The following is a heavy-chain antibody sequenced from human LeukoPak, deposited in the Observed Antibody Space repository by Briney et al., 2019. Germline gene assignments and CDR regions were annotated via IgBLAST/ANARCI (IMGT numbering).Heavy chain of an antibody. V-gene: IGHV3-64D*06. J-gene: IGHJ4*02. CDR1: GFTFSTYV. CDR2: ISSNGDNT. Sequence: GGSLRLSCSISGFTFSTYVMHWVRQAPGKGLEYVSAISSNGDNTYYADSVKGRFTISRDNSKNTLYLQMSSLRADDTAVYYCVRGTGYWGQGTLVTVSS. CDR3: VRGTGY.